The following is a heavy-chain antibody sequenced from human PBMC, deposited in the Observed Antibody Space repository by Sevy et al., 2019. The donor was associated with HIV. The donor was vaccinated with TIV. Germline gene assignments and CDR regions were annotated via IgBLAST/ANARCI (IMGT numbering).Heavy chain of an antibody. CDR1: GFTFSTYA. V-gene: IGHV3-23*01. J-gene: IGHJ4*02. D-gene: IGHD3-10*01. CDR2: ISLSGGDT. CDR3: AKDRVSGTYYTGDFDY. Sequence: GCSLRLSCAASGFTFSTYAMTWVRQAPGKGLEWVSVISLSGGDTYYTDSVKGRFTISRDNSKNTLYLQMNSLRAEDTAVYYCAKDRVSGTYYTGDFDYWGQGTLVTVSS.